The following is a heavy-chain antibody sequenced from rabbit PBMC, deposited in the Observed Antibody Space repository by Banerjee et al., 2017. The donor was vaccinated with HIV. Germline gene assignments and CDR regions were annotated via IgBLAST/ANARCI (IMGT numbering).Heavy chain of an antibody. CDR1: GFSFSSGYY. CDR3: ARDEGGIDYYFSL. V-gene: IGHV1S45*01. CDR2: IYPYNTGST. Sequence: QEQLVESGGGLVQPEGSLTLTCTASGFSFSSGYYMCWVRQAPGKGLEWIACIYPYNTGSTWYASWAKGRFTISKTSSTAVTLQMTSLTAADTATYFCARDEGGIDYYFSLWGPGTLVTVS. D-gene: IGHD8-1*01. J-gene: IGHJ4*01.